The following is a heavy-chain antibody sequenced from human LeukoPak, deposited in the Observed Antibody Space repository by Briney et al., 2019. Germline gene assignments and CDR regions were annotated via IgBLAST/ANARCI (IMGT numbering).Heavy chain of an antibody. Sequence: GGSLRLSCAASGFTFSSYWMHWVRQAPGKGLVWVSRINSDGSSTSYADSVKGRFTISRDNAKNTLYLQMNSLRAEDTAVYYCARVRGYDYVWGSYRQEFFDYWGQGTLVTVSS. CDR3: ARVRGYDYVWGSYRQEFFDY. V-gene: IGHV3-74*01. J-gene: IGHJ4*02. CDR2: INSDGSST. CDR1: GFTFSSYW. D-gene: IGHD3-16*02.